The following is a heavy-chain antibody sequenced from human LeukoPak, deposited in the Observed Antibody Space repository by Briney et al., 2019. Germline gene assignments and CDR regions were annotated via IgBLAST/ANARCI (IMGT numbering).Heavy chain of an antibody. V-gene: IGHV1-8*01. Sequence: ASVRVSCKASGYTFTSYDINWVRQATGQGLEWMGWMNPNSGNTGYAQKFQGRDTMTRNTSISTAYMELSSLRSEDTAVYYCARAYYYYYGMDVWGQGTTVTVSS. J-gene: IGHJ6*02. CDR1: GYTFTSYD. CDR2: MNPNSGNT. CDR3: ARAYYYYYGMDV.